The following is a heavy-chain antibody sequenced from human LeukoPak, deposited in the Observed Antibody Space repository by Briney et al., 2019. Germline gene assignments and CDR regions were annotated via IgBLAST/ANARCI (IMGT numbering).Heavy chain of an antibody. CDR2: LYHSDSI. V-gene: IGHV4-38-2*01. J-gene: IGHJ6*03. Sequence: TLSLTCAVSGYSISSGYYWIWIRQPPGKGLEWIGSLYHSDSIYYNPSLKSRVTMSVDTSKNQFSLKLSFVTAADTAVYYCARQHDSYHYYYVDVWGKGTTVTVSS. CDR3: ARQHDSYHYYYVDV. D-gene: IGHD6-13*01. CDR1: GYSISSGYY.